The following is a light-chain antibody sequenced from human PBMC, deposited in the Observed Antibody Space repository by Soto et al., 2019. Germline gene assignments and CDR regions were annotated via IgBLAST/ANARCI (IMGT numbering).Light chain of an antibody. V-gene: IGKV3-20*01. J-gene: IGKJ1*01. CDR1: QSVSKNY. CDR2: GAS. Sequence: EIVLTQSPGTLSLSPGEGATLSCRASQSVSKNYLAWYQQKPGQAPRLLIYGASSRATGIPDRFSGSGSGTDFTLTISRLEPEDFAVYHCQQYGSLPWTFGQGTKVEIK. CDR3: QQYGSLPWT.